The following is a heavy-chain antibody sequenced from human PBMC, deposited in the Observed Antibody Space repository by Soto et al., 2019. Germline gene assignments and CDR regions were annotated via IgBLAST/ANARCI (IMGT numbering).Heavy chain of an antibody. CDR1: GGTFSSYA. Sequence: QVQLVQSGAEVKKPGSSVKVSCKASGGTFSSYAISWVRQAPGQGLEWMGGIIPIFGTANYAQKFQGRVTITADESTSTAYMELSSLRSEDTAVYYCARPDSRSTLSPLDYWGKGTLVTVSS. V-gene: IGHV1-69*01. D-gene: IGHD6-13*01. CDR2: IIPIFGTA. J-gene: IGHJ4*02. CDR3: ARPDSRSTLSPLDY.